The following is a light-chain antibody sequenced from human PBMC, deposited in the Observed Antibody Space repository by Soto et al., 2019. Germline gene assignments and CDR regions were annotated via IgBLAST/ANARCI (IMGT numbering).Light chain of an antibody. CDR2: AAS. CDR1: QSVGSY. J-gene: IGKJ1*01. V-gene: IGKV3-20*01. CDR3: QQYGGSPWT. Sequence: EVVLTQSPGTLSLSPGERATLSCRASQSVGSYLAWYQQKPGQAPRLLIYAASSRATGIPDRFSGSGSGTDFTVTISRLEPEDFAVYYCQQYGGSPWTFGQGTEVEIK.